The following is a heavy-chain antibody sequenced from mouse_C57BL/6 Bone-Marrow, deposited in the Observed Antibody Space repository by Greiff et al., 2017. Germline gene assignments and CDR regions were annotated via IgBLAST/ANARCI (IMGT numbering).Heavy chain of an antibody. CDR1: GYAFSSSW. D-gene: IGHD1-1*01. CDR3: ASHYYGSRYYAMDY. CDR2: IYPGDGDT. V-gene: IGHV1-82*01. Sequence: QVQLKESGPELVKPGASVKISCKASGYAFSSSWMNWVKQRPGKGLEWIGRIYPGDGDTNYNGKFKGKATLTADKSSSPAYMQLSSLTSEDSAVYFCASHYYGSRYYAMDYWGQGTSVTVSS. J-gene: IGHJ4*01.